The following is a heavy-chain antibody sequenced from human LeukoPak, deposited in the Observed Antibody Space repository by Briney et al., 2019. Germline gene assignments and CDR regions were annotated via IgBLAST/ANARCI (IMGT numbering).Heavy chain of an antibody. V-gene: IGHV3-74*01. CDR1: GFTFSSYW. J-gene: IGHJ4*02. CDR2: IKSDDSST. Sequence: GGSLRLSCAASGFTFSSYWMHWVHQAPGKGLVWVSRIKSDDSSTSYADSVKGRFTISRDNAKNTLYLQMNSLRAEDTAVYYCARGDGGSYQGRFDYWGQGTLVTVSS. CDR3: ARGDGGSYQGRFDY. D-gene: IGHD1-26*01.